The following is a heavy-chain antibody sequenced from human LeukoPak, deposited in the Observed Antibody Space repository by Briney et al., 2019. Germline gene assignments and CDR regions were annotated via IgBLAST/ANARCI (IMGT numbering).Heavy chain of an antibody. Sequence: GSLRLSCAASGFTVSSNYMSWVRQHPGKGLEWIGYIYYSGSTYYNPSLKSRVTISVDTSKNQFSLKLSSVTAADTAVYYCARGELGYWYFDLWGRGTLVTVSS. J-gene: IGHJ2*01. CDR1: GFTVSSNY. CDR3: ARGELGYWYFDL. CDR2: IYYSGST. V-gene: IGHV4-59*02. D-gene: IGHD6-13*01.